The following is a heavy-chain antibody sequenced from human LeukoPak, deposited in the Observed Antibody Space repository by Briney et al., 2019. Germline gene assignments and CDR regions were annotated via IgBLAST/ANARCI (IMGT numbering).Heavy chain of an antibody. CDR2: IYSGGNT. Sequence: GGSLRLSCAASGSTFSSYAMSWVRQAPGKGLEWVSVIYSGGNTYYADSVKGRFTISRDNSKNTLYLLINSLRVEDTAVYYCASMVRGTASGYWGQGTLVTVSS. D-gene: IGHD3-10*01. J-gene: IGHJ4*02. CDR3: ASMVRGTASGY. CDR1: GSTFSSYA. V-gene: IGHV3-66*01.